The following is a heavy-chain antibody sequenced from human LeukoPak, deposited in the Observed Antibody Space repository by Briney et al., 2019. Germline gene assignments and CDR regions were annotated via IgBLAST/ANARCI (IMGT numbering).Heavy chain of an antibody. CDR2: ISNGRT. Sequence: SETLSLTCSVSGGSISTYYWNWIRQTPGKGLEWIGHISNGRTDYNPSLKSRVTISVDTSKNHFSLKLTSVTAADTAVYYCARDKAHSYGRYFDPWGQGALVIVPS. V-gene: IGHV4-59*01. D-gene: IGHD5-18*01. CDR3: ARDKAHSYGRYFDP. CDR1: GGSISTYY. J-gene: IGHJ5*02.